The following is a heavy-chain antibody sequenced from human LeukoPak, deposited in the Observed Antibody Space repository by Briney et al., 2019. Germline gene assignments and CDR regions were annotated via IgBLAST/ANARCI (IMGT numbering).Heavy chain of an antibody. D-gene: IGHD4-17*01. J-gene: IGHJ5*02. CDR1: GGSISNYY. CDR2: IYTSGTT. Sequence: PSETLSLTRTVSGGSISNYYWSWIRQPAGKGLEWIGRIYTSGTTNYNPSLMSRVTMSVDTSKNQFSLKLSSVTAADTAVYYCARNLDYGWFDPWGQGTLVTVSS. V-gene: IGHV4-4*07. CDR3: ARNLDYGWFDP.